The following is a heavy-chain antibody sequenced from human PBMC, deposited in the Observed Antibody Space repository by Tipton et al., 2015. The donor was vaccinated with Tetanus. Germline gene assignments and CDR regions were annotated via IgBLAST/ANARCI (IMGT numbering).Heavy chain of an antibody. D-gene: IGHD3-3*01. Sequence: SLRLSCAVSDSIASHSYVTWVRQAPGKGLEWVSVLYSDGRTDYADSVRGRFTIIRDNSKNTLSLQMNSLRDEDTAIYYCARDFRPIFGVAQPFDPWGQGTLVTVSS. CDR1: DSIASHSY. CDR2: LYSDGRT. CDR3: ARDFRPIFGVAQPFDP. J-gene: IGHJ5*02. V-gene: IGHV3-53*01.